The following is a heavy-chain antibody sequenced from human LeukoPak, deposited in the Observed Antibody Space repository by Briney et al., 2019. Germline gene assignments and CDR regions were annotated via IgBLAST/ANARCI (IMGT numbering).Heavy chain of an antibody. CDR2: VYYAGST. D-gene: IGHD3-22*01. CDR3: ARGGDSSGYERRFDP. J-gene: IGHJ5*02. Sequence: PSETLSLTCAVSGGSISSAGYSWSWIRQPPGKGLECIGYVYYAGSTYYNTSRKSRVTLSLDTSKNQFSLKLSAVTAADTAVYYCARGGDSSGYERRFDPWGQGTLVTVSS. V-gene: IGHV4-30-4*07. CDR1: GGSISSAGYS.